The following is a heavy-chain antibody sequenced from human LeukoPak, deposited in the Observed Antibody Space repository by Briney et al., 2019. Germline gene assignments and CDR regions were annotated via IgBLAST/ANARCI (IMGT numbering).Heavy chain of an antibody. J-gene: IGHJ4*02. V-gene: IGHV3-30*18. Sequence: GGSLRPSCAASGFTFSSYGMHWVRQAPGKGLGWVAVISYDGSNRYYADSVKGRFTISRDNSKSTLYLQMNSLRAEDTAVYYCAKGAKGMSSSWYLFDYWGQGTLVTVSS. D-gene: IGHD6-13*01. CDR3: AKGAKGMSSSWYLFDY. CDR2: ISYDGSNR. CDR1: GFTFSSYG.